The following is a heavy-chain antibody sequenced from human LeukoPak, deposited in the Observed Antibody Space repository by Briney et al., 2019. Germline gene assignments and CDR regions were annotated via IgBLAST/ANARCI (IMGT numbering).Heavy chain of an antibody. CDR1: GGSISSYY. CDR2: LFYSGST. CDR3: ATVAVIRGVTYFDD. J-gene: IGHJ4*02. D-gene: IGHD3-10*01. Sequence: PSVTLSLTCTVSGGSISSYYWSWMRQPPGKGLEWIAYLFYSGSTDYNPSLESRVTISVDTSKNQFSLKLRSVTAADTAVYDCATVAVIRGVTYFDDWGQGTLVTVSS. V-gene: IGHV4-59*01.